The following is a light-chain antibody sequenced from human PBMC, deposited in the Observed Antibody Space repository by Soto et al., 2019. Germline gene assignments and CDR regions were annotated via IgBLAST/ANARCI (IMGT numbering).Light chain of an antibody. CDR2: DAT. CDR3: QQSYITPLT. J-gene: IGKJ5*01. V-gene: IGKV1-5*01. CDR1: QSITRW. Sequence: DIQMTQSPSTLSASVGDRVTITCRADQSITRWLAWFQQKPGNAHSLLIYDATNLQTGVPSRFSGSGSGTEFTLTINSLEPNDYATYYCQQSYITPLTFCQGTRLEIK.